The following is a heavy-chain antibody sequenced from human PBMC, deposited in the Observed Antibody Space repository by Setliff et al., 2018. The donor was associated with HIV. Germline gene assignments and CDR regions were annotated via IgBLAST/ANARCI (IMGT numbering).Heavy chain of an antibody. J-gene: IGHJ4*02. CDR1: GYMFTSFA. Sequence: ASVKVSCKASGYMFTSFAMHWVRQAPGQGLEWMGRISGYTGNTNFAPKFQDSVIMTMDTSTGTAYMELPSLTSDDTAVYYCARGALTQYFDFWGQGTLVTVSS. CDR3: ARGALTQYFDF. V-gene: IGHV1-18*01. CDR2: ISGYTGNT. D-gene: IGHD3-9*01.